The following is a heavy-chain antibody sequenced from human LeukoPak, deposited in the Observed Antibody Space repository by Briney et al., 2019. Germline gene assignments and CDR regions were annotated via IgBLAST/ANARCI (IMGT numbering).Heavy chain of an antibody. Sequence: ASVKVSCKASGYTFTSYGISWVRQAPGQGLEWMGWVSAYNGNTNYAQKFQGRVTITADESTSTAYMELSSLRSEDTAVYYCARVTRIAARQFYYMDVWGKGTTVTVSS. CDR3: ARVTRIAARQFYYMDV. V-gene: IGHV1-18*01. CDR2: VSAYNGNT. J-gene: IGHJ6*03. CDR1: GYTFTSYG. D-gene: IGHD6-6*01.